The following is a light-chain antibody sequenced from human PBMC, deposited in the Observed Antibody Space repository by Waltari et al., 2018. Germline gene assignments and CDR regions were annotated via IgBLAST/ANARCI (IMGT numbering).Light chain of an antibody. CDR3: NSRDSSGNHVL. CDR2: GKN. Sequence: SSELTQNPALSVALGQTVRSTCQGDSRRRYIGSWYQLKPGQAPVLVLYGKNIRPSGIPDRFAGSISGDTAFLTVTGAQAEDEADYYCNSRDSSGNHVLFGGGTKLTVL. J-gene: IGLJ2*01. V-gene: IGLV3-19*01. CDR1: SRRRYI.